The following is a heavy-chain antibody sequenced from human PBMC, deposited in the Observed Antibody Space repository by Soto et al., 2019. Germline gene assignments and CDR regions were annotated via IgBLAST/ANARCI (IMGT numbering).Heavy chain of an antibody. J-gene: IGHJ4*02. CDR1: VFIFISFT. V-gene: IGHV3-21*01. D-gene: IGHD1-1*01. CDR3: VRGDDRVD. Sequence: GWSLRLACVCSVFIFISFTMTWVRQAPGMGLQYLASISKSSSLIYYADSVRGRFVISRDNSKDSVFLQMYSLRAEDTAMYYCVRGDDRVDWGQGTLVTVSS. CDR2: ISKSSSLI.